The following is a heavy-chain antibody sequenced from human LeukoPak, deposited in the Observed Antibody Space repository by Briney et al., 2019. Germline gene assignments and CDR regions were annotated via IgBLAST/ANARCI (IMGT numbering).Heavy chain of an antibody. V-gene: IGHV3-74*01. J-gene: IGHJ4*02. CDR2: INSDGSST. CDR1: GLIFRSYW. CDR3: ATYRQVLLPFES. Sequence: GGSLRLSCAASGLIFRSYWMHWVRQAPGKGLVWVSTINSDGSSTTYADSVRGRFTISRGNSKSTLSLQMNSLRAEDTAIYYCATYRQVLLPFESWGQGTLVTVSS. D-gene: IGHD2-8*02.